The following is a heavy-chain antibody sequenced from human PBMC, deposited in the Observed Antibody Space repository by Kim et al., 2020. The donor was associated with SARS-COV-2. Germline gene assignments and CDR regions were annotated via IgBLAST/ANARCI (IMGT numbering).Heavy chain of an antibody. Sequence: SFMCYDASVKGRFTISIDNHKNSLYLQMNSLRAEDTAVCYCASDHWFDPWGQGTLVTVSS. V-gene: IGHV3-21*01. CDR3: ASDHWFDP. CDR2: SFM. J-gene: IGHJ5*02.